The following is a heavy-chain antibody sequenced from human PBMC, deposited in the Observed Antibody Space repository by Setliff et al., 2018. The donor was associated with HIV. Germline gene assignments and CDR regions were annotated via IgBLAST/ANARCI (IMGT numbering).Heavy chain of an antibody. D-gene: IGHD3-10*01. J-gene: IGHJ3*02. CDR2: ISAYNGNT. CDR3: ARDQITMVRGTLGAFDI. V-gene: IGHV1-18*01. Sequence: ASVKVSCKASGYTFTSYGISWVRQAPGQGFEWMGWISAYNGNTNYAQKLQGRVTMTTDTSTSTAYMELRSLRSDDTAVYYCARDQITMVRGTLGAFDIWGQGTMVTVSS. CDR1: GYTFTSYG.